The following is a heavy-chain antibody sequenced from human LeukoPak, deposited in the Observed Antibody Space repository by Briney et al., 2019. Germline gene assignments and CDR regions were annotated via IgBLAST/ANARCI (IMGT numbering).Heavy chain of an antibody. CDR1: GFTFSSYG. D-gene: IGHD5-18*01. Sequence: LAGGSLRLSCAASGFTFSSYGMHWVRQAPGKGLGWVAVISNDGSKKYYADSVKGRFTISRDNSKNTLSLQVSSLRTEDTAVYYCAKDRYSYAFEYSDSWGQGTLVTVSS. CDR2: ISNDGSKK. J-gene: IGHJ4*02. CDR3: AKDRYSYAFEYSDS. V-gene: IGHV3-30*18.